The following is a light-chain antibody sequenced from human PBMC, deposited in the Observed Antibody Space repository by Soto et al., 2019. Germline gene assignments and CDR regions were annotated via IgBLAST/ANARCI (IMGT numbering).Light chain of an antibody. V-gene: IGKV3-11*01. CDR3: QQRSNWPST. J-gene: IGKJ1*01. Sequence: IVLTQSPATLSLSPGERATLFCRASQSVSSYLAWYQQKPGQAPRLLIYDASNRATGIPARFSGSGSGTDFTLTISSLEPEDFAVYYCQQRSNWPSTFGQGTKVDIK. CDR1: QSVSSY. CDR2: DAS.